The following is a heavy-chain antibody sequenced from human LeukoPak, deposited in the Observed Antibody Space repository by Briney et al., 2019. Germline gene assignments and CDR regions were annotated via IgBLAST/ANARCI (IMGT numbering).Heavy chain of an antibody. J-gene: IGHJ4*02. CDR1: GFTFSSYA. V-gene: IGHV3-30*02. D-gene: IGHD3-10*01. Sequence: GGSLRLSCAASGFTFSSYAMSWVRQAPGKGLEWVALTWSDGSTKYSADSVKGRFTISRDNSKNTLYLQMNSLRAEDTAVYYCAKDRSGSYCIDYWGQGTLVTVSS. CDR2: TWSDGSTK. CDR3: AKDRSGSYCIDY.